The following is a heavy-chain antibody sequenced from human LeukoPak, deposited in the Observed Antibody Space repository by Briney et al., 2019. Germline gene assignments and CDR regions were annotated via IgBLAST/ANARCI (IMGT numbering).Heavy chain of an antibody. CDR3: AKELPPRSYIDY. CDR2: ISYDGSNK. J-gene: IGHJ4*02. Sequence: GRSLRLSCAASGFTFSSYGMHWVRQAPGKGLEWVAVISYDGSNKYYADSVKGRFTISRDNSKNTLCLQMNSLRAEDTAVYYCAKELPPRSYIDYRGQGTLVTVSS. CDR1: GFTFSSYG. V-gene: IGHV3-30*18. D-gene: IGHD2-15*01.